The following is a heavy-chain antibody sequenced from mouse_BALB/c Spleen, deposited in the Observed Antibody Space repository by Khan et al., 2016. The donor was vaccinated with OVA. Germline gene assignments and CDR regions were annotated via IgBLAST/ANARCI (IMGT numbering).Heavy chain of an antibody. CDR1: GYSFTSYL. Sequence: VQLQQSGTVLARPGASVKMSCKASGYSFTSYLIHWVKQRPGQGLEWIGDIYPGNSDTNYNQKFKDKAKLTAGTSANLAYMELSSLTNEDSAVFYCARVGYRSLAYGGKGTLVTVSA. J-gene: IGHJ3*01. CDR2: IYPGNSDT. V-gene: IGHV1-5*01. D-gene: IGHD2-14*01. CDR3: ARVGYRSLAY.